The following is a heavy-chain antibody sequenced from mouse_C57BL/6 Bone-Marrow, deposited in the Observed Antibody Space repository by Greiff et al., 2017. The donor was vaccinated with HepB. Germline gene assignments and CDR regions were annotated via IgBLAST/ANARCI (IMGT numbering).Heavy chain of an antibody. Sequence: QVHVKQSGAELARPGASVKLSCKASGYTFTSYGISWVKQRTGQGLEWIGEIYPRSGNTYYNEKFKGKATLTADKSSSTAYMELRSLTSEDSAVYFCARSPLLWFVYAMDYWGQGTSVTVSS. J-gene: IGHJ4*01. V-gene: IGHV1-81*01. CDR1: GYTFTSYG. D-gene: IGHD2-2*01. CDR2: IYPRSGNT. CDR3: ARSPLLWFVYAMDY.